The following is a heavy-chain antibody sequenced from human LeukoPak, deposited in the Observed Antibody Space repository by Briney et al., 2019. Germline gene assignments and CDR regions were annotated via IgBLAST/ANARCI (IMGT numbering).Heavy chain of an antibody. J-gene: IGHJ6*02. V-gene: IGHV4-59*01. CDR1: GGSISSYY. D-gene: IGHD4-11*01. CDR3: ARVRFSDYRQRNYNDCYGMDV. Sequence: NTSETLSLTCTVSGGSISSYYWIWIRQPPGKGLEWIGHNYFRGSTNYNPSRKSRINIPEDTSKNQFSLTFSSVTAAETAVYYCARVRFSDYRQRNYNDCYGMDVWGQGTTVTVS. CDR2: NYFRGST.